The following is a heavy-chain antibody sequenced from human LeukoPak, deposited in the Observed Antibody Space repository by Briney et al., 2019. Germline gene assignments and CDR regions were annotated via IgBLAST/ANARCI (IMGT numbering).Heavy chain of an antibody. J-gene: IGHJ6*02. CDR1: GFTFSSYW. CDR2: ISSDGSST. CDR3: ARDRGSLF. V-gene: IGHV3-74*01. Sequence: HSGGSLRLSCAASGFTFSSYWMHWVRQAPGKGLVWVSRISSDGSSTSYADSVKGRFTISRDNAKNTLYLQMNSLRAEDTAVYYCARDRGSLFWGQGTTVTVSS. D-gene: IGHD1-26*01.